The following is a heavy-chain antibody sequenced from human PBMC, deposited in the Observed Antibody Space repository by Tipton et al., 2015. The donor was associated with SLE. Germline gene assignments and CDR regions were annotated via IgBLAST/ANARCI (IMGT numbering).Heavy chain of an antibody. CDR1: GDSFNNYY. V-gene: IGHV4-59*08. D-gene: IGHD2-2*01. CDR2: MYNSGST. J-gene: IGHJ1*01. CDR3: AVGYCSSTSCQREYFQH. Sequence: TLSLTRTVSGDSFNNYYWSRMRQPPGQGLEWIGYMYNSGSTNYNPSLKSRVAISVDTSNNQFSLNLKSVTAADTAVFYCAVGYCSSTSCQREYFQHWGQGILVTVSS.